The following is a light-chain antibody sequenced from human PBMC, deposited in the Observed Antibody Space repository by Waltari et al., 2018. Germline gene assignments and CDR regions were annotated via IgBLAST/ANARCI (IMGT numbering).Light chain of an antibody. J-gene: IGKJ5*01. CDR2: VIS. V-gene: IGKV2D-29*01. CDR3: MKSIERPLT. CDR1: QSLLHTNGRTY. Sequence: DVVMTQTPLSLSVTPGQPASISCRSSQSLLHTNGRTYFYWYLQKPGQPPQPLIYVISTRYAGVPDRLSGSGSGTDCTLKISRVDAEDVGVYYCMKSIERPLTFGQGTRLDIK.